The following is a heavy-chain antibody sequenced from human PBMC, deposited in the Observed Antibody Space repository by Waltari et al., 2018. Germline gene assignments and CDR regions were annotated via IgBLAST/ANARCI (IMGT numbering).Heavy chain of an antibody. D-gene: IGHD2-15*01. CDR3: ARLAANYYYYYYMDV. CDR1: GGSFSGYY. J-gene: IGHJ6*03. Sequence: QVQLQQWGAGLLKPSETLSLTCAVYGGSFSGYYWSWIRQPPGKGLEWIGEINHSGSTNYNPSLKRRVTISVDTSKNQFSLKLSSVTAADTAVYYCARLAANYYYYYYMDVWGKGTTVTISS. V-gene: IGHV4-34*01. CDR2: INHSGST.